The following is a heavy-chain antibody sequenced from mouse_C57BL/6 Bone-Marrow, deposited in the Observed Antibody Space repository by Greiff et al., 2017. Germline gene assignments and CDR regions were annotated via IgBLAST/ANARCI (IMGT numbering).Heavy chain of an antibody. CDR3: ARGYYYGSSLYFDY. Sequence: DVMLVESGGGLVKPGGSLKLSCAASGFTFSSYTMSWVRQTPEKRLAWVATISGGGGNTYYPDSVKGRFTISRDNAKNTLYLQMSSLRSEDTALYYCARGYYYGSSLYFDYWGQGTTLTVSS. CDR2: ISGGGGNT. D-gene: IGHD1-1*01. CDR1: GFTFSSYT. V-gene: IGHV5-9*01. J-gene: IGHJ2*01.